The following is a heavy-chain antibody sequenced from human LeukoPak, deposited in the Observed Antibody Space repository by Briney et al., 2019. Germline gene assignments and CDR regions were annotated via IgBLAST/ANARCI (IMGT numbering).Heavy chain of an antibody. CDR1: GFTFSDYY. CDR2: ISSSGGTI. V-gene: IGHV3-11*01. CDR3: ARAAVVTSPFDY. D-gene: IGHD4-23*01. J-gene: IGHJ4*02. Sequence: GGSLRLSCAASGFTFSDYYMSWIRQAPGKGLEWVSYISSSGGTIYFADSVKGRFTISRGNAKNSLDLQMNSLRAEDTAMYYCARAAVVTSPFDYWGQGTLVTVSS.